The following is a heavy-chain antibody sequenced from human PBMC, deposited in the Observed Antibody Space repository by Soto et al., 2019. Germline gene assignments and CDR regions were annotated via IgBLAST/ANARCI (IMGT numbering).Heavy chain of an antibody. J-gene: IGHJ4*02. V-gene: IGHV3-7*01. CDR3: AGGWRVQHYDS. CDR1: GFTFYSSW. Sequence: PGGSLRLSCAASGFTFYSSWMSWVRQAQGKGLEWVANIKQDGSEKYYVDSVKGRFTISRDNAKNSLYLQMNSLRAEYTAVYYCAGGWRVQHYDSRGQGTLVTVSS. D-gene: IGHD3-3*01. CDR2: IKQDGSEK.